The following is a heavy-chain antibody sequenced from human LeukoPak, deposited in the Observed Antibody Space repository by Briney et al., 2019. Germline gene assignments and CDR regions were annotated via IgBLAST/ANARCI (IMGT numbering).Heavy chain of an antibody. D-gene: IGHD3/OR15-3a*01. V-gene: IGHV3-21*01. CDR2: ISSSSSYI. CDR3: ARDIWTGPDAFDI. J-gene: IGHJ3*02. Sequence: PGGSLRLSCAASGFTFSSYSMNWVRQAPGKGLEWVSSISSSSSYIYYADSVKGRFTISRDNAKNSLYLQMNSLRAEDTAVYYCARDIWTGPDAFDIWGQGTMVTVSS. CDR1: GFTFSSYS.